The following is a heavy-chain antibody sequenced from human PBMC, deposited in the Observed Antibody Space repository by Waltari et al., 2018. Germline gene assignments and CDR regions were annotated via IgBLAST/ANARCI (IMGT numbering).Heavy chain of an antibody. V-gene: IGHV3-48*04. Sequence: EVQLVESGGGLAQPGGSLRLSCEASGFTFNSCNRNWVRQTPGRGLEWVSYISRDTTVTYYADSVKGRFSISRDNAKNSLSLQINSLRAEDTAVYYCAREAVTTLGRYFDYWGQGAQVTVSS. CDR3: AREAVTTLGRYFDY. CDR1: GFTFNSCN. J-gene: IGHJ4*02. D-gene: IGHD4-17*01. CDR2: ISRDTTVT.